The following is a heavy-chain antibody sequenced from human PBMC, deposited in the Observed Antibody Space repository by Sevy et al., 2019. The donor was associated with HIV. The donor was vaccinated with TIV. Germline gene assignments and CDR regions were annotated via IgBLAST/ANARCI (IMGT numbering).Heavy chain of an antibody. J-gene: IGHJ5*02. Sequence: GGSLRLSCAASGFTFVTYGMHWVRQAPGKGLEWVAAISYDGTNKYYTDSVQGRFTISRGDAESTLHLQMDSLRPDDAAIYYCVRDSFPGGARAHLHNYFDPWGQGTLVTVSS. V-gene: IGHV3-30*03. CDR3: VRDSFPGGARAHLHNYFDP. D-gene: IGHD3-10*01. CDR2: ISYDGTNK. CDR1: GFTFVTYG.